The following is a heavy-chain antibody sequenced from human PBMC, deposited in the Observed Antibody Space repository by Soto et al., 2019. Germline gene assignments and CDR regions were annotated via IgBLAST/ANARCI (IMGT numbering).Heavy chain of an antibody. D-gene: IGHD1-1*01. V-gene: IGHV1-2*02. CDR3: AREGQLQYKAFDI. J-gene: IGHJ3*02. Sequence: ASVKVSCKASGYTFTGYYMHWVRQPPGQGLEWMGWINPNSGGTNYAQKFQGRVTMTRDTSISTAYMELSRLRSDDTAVYYCAREGQLQYKAFDIWGQGTMVTVSS. CDR1: GYTFTGYY. CDR2: INPNSGGT.